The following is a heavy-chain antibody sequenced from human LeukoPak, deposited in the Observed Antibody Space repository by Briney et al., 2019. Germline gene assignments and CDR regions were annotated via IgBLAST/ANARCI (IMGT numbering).Heavy chain of an antibody. J-gene: IGHJ4*02. CDR2: ISFDGSNK. CDR1: GFNFKTYA. CDR3: ARGEDNADEYLREDY. V-gene: IGHV3-33*05. D-gene: IGHD2/OR15-2a*01. Sequence: GRSLRLSCTVSGFNFKTYAMHWVRQAPGRGLEWVAVISFDGSNKYFADSVDGRFAISRDDSKNTMTLYLNSLRAGDTALYYCARGEDNADEYLREDYWGQGILVIVSS.